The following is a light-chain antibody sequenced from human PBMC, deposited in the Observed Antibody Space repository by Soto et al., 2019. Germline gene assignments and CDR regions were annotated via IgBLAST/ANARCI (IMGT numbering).Light chain of an antibody. Sequence: QSALTQPASVSGSPGQSITISCTGTSSDVGGYKFVSWYQQHPGKAPKLMIYDVTNRPSGVSNRFSGSKSGNTASLTISGLQAEDEADYYCSSYTSRSTVVFGGGTQLTVL. J-gene: IGLJ2*01. CDR3: SSYTSRSTVV. CDR1: SSDVGGYKF. CDR2: DVT. V-gene: IGLV2-14*01.